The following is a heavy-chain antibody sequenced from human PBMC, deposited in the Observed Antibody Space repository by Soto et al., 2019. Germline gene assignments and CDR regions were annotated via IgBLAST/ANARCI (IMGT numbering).Heavy chain of an antibody. J-gene: IGHJ4*02. V-gene: IGHV3-30-3*01. CDR1: GFTFRRHA. CDR3: ARSRNGGVADSFDY. CDR2: ISSDGSNE. D-gene: IGHD3-10*01. Sequence: QVQLVASGGGVVQQGRSLTLSCEASGFTFRRHAIHWVRQAPGKGLEWVAVISSDGSNEYYEESVKGRFTISRDNSKNTLFLQLNSLRLDDTAVYYCARSRNGGVADSFDYWGQGTLVTVSS.